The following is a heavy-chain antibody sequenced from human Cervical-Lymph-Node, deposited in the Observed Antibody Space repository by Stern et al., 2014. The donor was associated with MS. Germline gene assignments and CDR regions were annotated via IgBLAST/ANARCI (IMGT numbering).Heavy chain of an antibody. D-gene: IGHD1-1*01. Sequence: VQLVESGGGVLQPGGSLRLSCTASGFTVSRAYMTSVRQAPGKGLEWVSLITNVGSTFYTDSVKGRFTISRDDSKNTVYLHMTSLRAEDTAMYYCARDTSSPERSDWWGQGTLVTVSS. CDR3: ARDTSSPERSDW. V-gene: IGHV3-53*01. J-gene: IGHJ4*02. CDR1: GFTVSRAY. CDR2: ITNVGST.